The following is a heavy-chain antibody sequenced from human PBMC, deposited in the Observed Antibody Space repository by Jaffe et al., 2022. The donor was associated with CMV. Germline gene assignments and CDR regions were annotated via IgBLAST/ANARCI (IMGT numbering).Heavy chain of an antibody. CDR1: GGSFSGYY. J-gene: IGHJ4*02. CDR2: INHSGST. D-gene: IGHD3-10*01. CDR3: ARVDYYGSGSYWVYYFDY. Sequence: QVQLQQWGAGLLKPSETLSLTCAVYGGSFSGYYWSWIRQPPGKGLEWIGEINHSGSTNYNPSLKSRVTISVDTSKNQFSLKLSSVTAADTAVYYCARVDYYGSGSYWVYYFDYWGQGTLVTVSS. V-gene: IGHV4-34*01.